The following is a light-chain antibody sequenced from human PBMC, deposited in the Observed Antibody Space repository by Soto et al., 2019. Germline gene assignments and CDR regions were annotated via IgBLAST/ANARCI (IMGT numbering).Light chain of an antibody. CDR3: QHYYEGPLT. Sequence: EIVMTQSPATLSVSPGERATLSFMASQSVSNNLAWYQQKPGQAPRLLIYFASTRATGIPARFSGSGSGTQFTLTITSLQSEDVAVYYCQHYYEGPLTFGGGTKVETK. J-gene: IGKJ4*01. V-gene: IGKV3-15*01. CDR2: FAS. CDR1: QSVSNN.